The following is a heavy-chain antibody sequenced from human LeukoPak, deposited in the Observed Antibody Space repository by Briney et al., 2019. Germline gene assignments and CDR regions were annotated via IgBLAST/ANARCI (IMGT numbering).Heavy chain of an antibody. V-gene: IGHV3-30*02. CDR2: IRYDGSNK. Sequence: PGGSLRLSCAASGFTFSSYGMHWVRQAPGKGLEWVAFIRYDGSNKYYADSVKGRFTISRDNSKNTLYLQMNSLRAEDTAVYYCAKDKKLGITRTFDYWGQGTLVTVSS. D-gene: IGHD7-27*01. CDR1: GFTFSSYG. J-gene: IGHJ4*02. CDR3: AKDKKLGITRTFDY.